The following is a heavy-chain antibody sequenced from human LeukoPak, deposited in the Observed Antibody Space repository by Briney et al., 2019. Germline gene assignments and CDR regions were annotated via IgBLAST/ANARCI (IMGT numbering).Heavy chain of an antibody. CDR1: GFTFSSYE. Sequence: GGSLRLSCAASGFTFSSYEMNWVRQAPGKGLKWVSYISSSGSTIYYADSVKGRFTISRDNAKNSLYLQMNSLRAEDTAVYYCARVVVVAANLDYWGQGTLVTVSS. CDR3: ARVVVVAANLDY. CDR2: ISSSGSTI. V-gene: IGHV3-48*03. J-gene: IGHJ4*02. D-gene: IGHD2-15*01.